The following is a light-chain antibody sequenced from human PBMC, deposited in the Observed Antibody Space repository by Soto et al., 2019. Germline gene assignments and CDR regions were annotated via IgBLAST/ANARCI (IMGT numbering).Light chain of an antibody. CDR1: QSVFIW. CDR3: QQYCGNSFT. Sequence: DIQMTQSPSTLAASVGDRVPITCRASQSVFIWLAWYQHKPVRAPKLLIFDGTNLESGVPSRFSGGGFVTEFTRTITVLQPDDFAMYYCQQYCGNSFTFGQGTKLDI. V-gene: IGKV1-5*01. J-gene: IGKJ2*01. CDR2: DGT.